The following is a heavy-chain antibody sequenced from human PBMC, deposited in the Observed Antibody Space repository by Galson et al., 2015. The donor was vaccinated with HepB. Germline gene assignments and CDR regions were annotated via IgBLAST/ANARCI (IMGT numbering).Heavy chain of an antibody. D-gene: IGHD5-18*01. Sequence: SLRLSCAASGFTFSNAWMSWVRQAPGKGLEWVGRIKSKTDGGTTDYAAPVKGRFTISRDDSKNTLYLQMNSLKTEDTAVYYCTTTLYSYGGLDYWGQGTLVTVSS. CDR1: GFTFSNAW. CDR2: IKSKTDGGTT. J-gene: IGHJ4*02. CDR3: TTTLYSYGGLDY. V-gene: IGHV3-15*01.